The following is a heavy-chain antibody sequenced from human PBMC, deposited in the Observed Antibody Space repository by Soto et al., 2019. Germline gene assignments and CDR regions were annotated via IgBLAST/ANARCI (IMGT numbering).Heavy chain of an antibody. D-gene: IGHD2-15*01. V-gene: IGHV1-18*01. CDR2: ISGYNEIT. CDR3: GRYGAVGALDY. J-gene: IGHJ4*02. Sequence: HVQLVQSGAEVTKPGASVKVSCQASGYRFVSYGISWVRQAPGQGLEWMGWISGYNEITKYAEKFQDRVTMTTDTATNTAYMELRSLRSDDTAVYYCGRYGAVGALDYWGQGTLVTDSS. CDR1: GYRFVSYG.